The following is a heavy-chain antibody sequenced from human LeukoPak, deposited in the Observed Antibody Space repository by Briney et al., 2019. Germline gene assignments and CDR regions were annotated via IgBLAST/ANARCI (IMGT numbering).Heavy chain of an antibody. CDR3: AREIFGYCSGDICRNYYGMDV. Sequence: MPGGSLRLSCAASGFTFSSYSMNWVRQAPGKGLEWVSSISSSSSYIYYADSLKGRFTISRDNAKNSLYLQMNSLRAEDTAVYYCAREIFGYCSGDICRNYYGMDVWGQGTTVTVSS. CDR1: GFTFSSYS. D-gene: IGHD2-15*01. J-gene: IGHJ6*02. CDR2: ISSSSSYI. V-gene: IGHV3-21*01.